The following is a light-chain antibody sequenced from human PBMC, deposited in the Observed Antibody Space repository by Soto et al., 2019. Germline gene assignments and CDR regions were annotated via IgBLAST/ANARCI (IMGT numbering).Light chain of an antibody. J-gene: IGKJ4*01. CDR1: QDSSNY. CDR3: QQYDNLPRT. Sequence: DIQMTQSPSSLSASVGDRVTITCQASQDSSNYLNWYQQKPGKAPKLLIYDASNLETGVPSRFSGSGSGTDFTFTISSLQPEDIATYYGQQYDNLPRTFGGGTKVEIK. CDR2: DAS. V-gene: IGKV1-33*01.